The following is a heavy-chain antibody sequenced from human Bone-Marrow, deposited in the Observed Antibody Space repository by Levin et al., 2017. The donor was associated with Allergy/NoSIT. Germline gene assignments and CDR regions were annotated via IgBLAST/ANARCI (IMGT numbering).Heavy chain of an antibody. CDR3: ARWDSSHWFDP. J-gene: IGHJ5*02. CDR1: GFTVSSNY. Sequence: GGSLRLSCAASGFTVSSNYMSWVRQAPGKGLEWVSVIYSGGSTYYADSVKGRFTISRDNSKNTLYLQMNSLRAEDTAVYYCARWDSSHWFDPWGQGTLVTVSS. V-gene: IGHV3-53*01. D-gene: IGHD6-6*01. CDR2: IYSGGST.